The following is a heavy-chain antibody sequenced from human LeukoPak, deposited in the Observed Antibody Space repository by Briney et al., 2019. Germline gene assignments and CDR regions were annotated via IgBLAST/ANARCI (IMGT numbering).Heavy chain of an antibody. CDR2: ISYDGSNK. Sequence: AGSLRLSCAASGFTFSSYATHWVRQAPGKGLEWVAVISYDGSNKYYADSVKGRFTISRDNSKNTLYLQMNSLRAEDTAVYYCARDSADRYDSSGYYPLDYWGQGTLVTVSS. CDR1: GFTFSSYA. V-gene: IGHV3-30-3*01. D-gene: IGHD3-22*01. CDR3: ARDSADRYDSSGYYPLDY. J-gene: IGHJ4*02.